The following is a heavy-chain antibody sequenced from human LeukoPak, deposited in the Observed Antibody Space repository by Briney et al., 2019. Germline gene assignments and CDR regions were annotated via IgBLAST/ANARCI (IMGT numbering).Heavy chain of an antibody. Sequence: GGSLRLSCEASRLTFSTYWMSWVRQAPGKGLEWVANINQDGSQKYYVDSVKGRFTISRDNARNSLFLQMNSLRAEDSAVYYCATDLYYWGQGPLVTVSS. CDR2: INQDGSQK. V-gene: IGHV3-7*04. J-gene: IGHJ4*02. CDR1: RLTFSTYW. CDR3: ATDLYY.